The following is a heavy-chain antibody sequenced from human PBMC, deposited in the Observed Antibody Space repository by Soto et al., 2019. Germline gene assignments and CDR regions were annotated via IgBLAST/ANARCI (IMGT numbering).Heavy chain of an antibody. D-gene: IGHD6-19*01. CDR2: ITGSGGST. V-gene: IGHV3-23*01. CDR1: GFTFSSYA. CDR3: AKDRNRIPVPGTVDY. Sequence: PGGSLRLSCAASGFTFSSYAMSWVRQAPGKGLEWVSAITGSGGSTYYADSVKGRFTISRDNSKNTLYLQMNSLRDEDTGVYYCAKDRNRIPVPGTVDYWGQGTLVTAPQ. J-gene: IGHJ4*02.